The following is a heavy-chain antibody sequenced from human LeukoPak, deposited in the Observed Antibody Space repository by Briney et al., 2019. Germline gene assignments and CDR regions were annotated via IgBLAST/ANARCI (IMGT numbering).Heavy chain of an antibody. Sequence: SSETLSLTCTVSGGSISSSSYYWGWIRQPPGKGLEWIGSIYYSGSTYYNPSLKSRVTISVDTSKNQFSLKLSSVTAADTAVYYCATPMVGQAAIQYWGQGTLVTVSS. CDR2: IYYSGST. D-gene: IGHD2-8*01. CDR3: ATPMVGQAAIQY. V-gene: IGHV4-39*01. CDR1: GGSISSSSYY. J-gene: IGHJ4*02.